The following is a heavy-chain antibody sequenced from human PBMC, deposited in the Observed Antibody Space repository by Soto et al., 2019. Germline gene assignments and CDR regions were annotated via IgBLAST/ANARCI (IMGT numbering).Heavy chain of an antibody. Sequence: PSETLSLTCTVSGGSISSGGYYWSWIRQHPGKGLEWIGYIYYSGSTYYNPSLKRRVTISVDASKNQFSLKLSSVTAADTAVYYCARSAPGSHPHHPEEEACFDPWGQGTLVTVSS. CDR1: GGSISSGGYY. CDR2: IYYSGST. V-gene: IGHV4-31*03. J-gene: IGHJ5*02. CDR3: ARSAPGSHPHHPEEEACFDP.